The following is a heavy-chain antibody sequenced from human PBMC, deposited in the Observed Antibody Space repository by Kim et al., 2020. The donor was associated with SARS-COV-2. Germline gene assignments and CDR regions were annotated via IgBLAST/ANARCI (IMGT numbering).Heavy chain of an antibody. Sequence: ASVKVSCKASGYTFTSYGISWVRQAPGQGLEWMGWISAYNGNTNYAQKLQGRVTMTTDTSTSTAYMELRSLRSDDTAVYYCARDYCSSTSCYGAPYGMDVWGQGTTVTVSS. J-gene: IGHJ6*02. CDR1: GYTFTSYG. D-gene: IGHD2-2*01. V-gene: IGHV1-18*01. CDR3: ARDYCSSTSCYGAPYGMDV. CDR2: ISAYNGNT.